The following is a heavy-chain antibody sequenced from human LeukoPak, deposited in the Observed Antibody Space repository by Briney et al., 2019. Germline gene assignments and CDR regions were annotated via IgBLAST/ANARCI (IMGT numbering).Heavy chain of an antibody. Sequence: ASVKVSCKASAYTFTSYNINWVRQSTGQGLEWMGWMNPNSANTGYAQKFQGRVTMTRDMSTSTVYMELSSLRSEDTAVYYCARDVYCSSTTCSYYFDYWGQGTLVTVSS. D-gene: IGHD2-2*01. V-gene: IGHV1-8*01. CDR1: AYTFTSYN. CDR2: MNPNSANT. CDR3: ARDVYCSSTTCSYYFDY. J-gene: IGHJ4*02.